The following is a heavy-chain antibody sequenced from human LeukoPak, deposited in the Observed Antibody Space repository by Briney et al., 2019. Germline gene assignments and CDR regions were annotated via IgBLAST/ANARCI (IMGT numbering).Heavy chain of an antibody. Sequence: ASVKVSCKASGGTFTSYDFNWVRQATGQGLEWMGWMSPNSGNTGYAQKFQGRVTMTRDTSISTAYMELSSLRSEDTAVYYCAIGQPNWGFDYWGQGTLVTVSS. CDR3: AIGQPNWGFDY. CDR2: MSPNSGNT. V-gene: IGHV1-8*01. D-gene: IGHD7-27*01. J-gene: IGHJ4*02. CDR1: GGTFTSYD.